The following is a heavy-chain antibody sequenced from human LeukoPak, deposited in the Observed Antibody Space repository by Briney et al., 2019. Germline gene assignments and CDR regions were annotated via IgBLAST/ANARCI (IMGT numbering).Heavy chain of an antibody. V-gene: IGHV3-74*01. CDR1: GFTFANTW. Sequence: GGSLRLSCAASGFTFANTWMHWVRQAPGKGLVWVSLINNDGSTTNYADSVKGRFTISRDNAKNTVYLQMNSLRAEDAAVYYCAIGGTYGSGSWGQGTLVTVSS. J-gene: IGHJ4*02. CDR3: AIGGTYGSGS. D-gene: IGHD3-10*01. CDR2: INNDGSTT.